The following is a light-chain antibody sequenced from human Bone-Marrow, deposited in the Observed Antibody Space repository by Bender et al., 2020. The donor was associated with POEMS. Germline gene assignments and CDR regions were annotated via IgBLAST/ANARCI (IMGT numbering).Light chain of an antibody. CDR2: DVN. CDR1: SSDIGGYNY. V-gene: IGLV2-14*03. Sequence: QSALTQPASVSGSPGQSITISCTGTSSDIGGYNYVSWYQQHPGKAPKLMILDVNNRPSGVSNRFSGSKSGYTASLTISGLQAEDEADYFCISYTSSNTLVFGGGTKLTVL. CDR3: ISYTSSNTLV. J-gene: IGLJ3*02.